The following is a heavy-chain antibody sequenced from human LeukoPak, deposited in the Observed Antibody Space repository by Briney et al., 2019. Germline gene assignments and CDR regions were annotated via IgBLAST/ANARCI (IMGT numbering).Heavy chain of an antibody. D-gene: IGHD3-16*01. Sequence: SETLSLTCAVSGGSFSGYYWTWIRQPPGKGLEWIGEINHSGSANYNPSLMSRVTISLDTSKNHFSLNLSSVTAADTAVYYCARGPRENYDYAWGVLRLLSGFDYWGQGTLVTVSS. CDR2: INHSGSA. V-gene: IGHV4-34*01. CDR3: ARGPRENYDYAWGVLRLLSGFDY. CDR1: GGSFSGYY. J-gene: IGHJ4*02.